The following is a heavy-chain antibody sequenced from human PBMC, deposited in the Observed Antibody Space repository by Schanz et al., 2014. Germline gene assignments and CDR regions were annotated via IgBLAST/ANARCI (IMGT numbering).Heavy chain of an antibody. D-gene: IGHD2-2*01. CDR3: ARDLSSLIQGDV. Sequence: VQLVDSGGGLVKPGGSLRLSCAASGFAFNNYGMHWVRQAPGRGLVWVSHINSDGTTTTYADSVKGRFTISRDNAKNLLYLQMNGLRAEDTAVYFCARDLSSLIQGDVWGKGTTVTVSS. V-gene: IGHV3-74*01. CDR1: GFAFNNYG. CDR2: INSDGTTT. J-gene: IGHJ6*04.